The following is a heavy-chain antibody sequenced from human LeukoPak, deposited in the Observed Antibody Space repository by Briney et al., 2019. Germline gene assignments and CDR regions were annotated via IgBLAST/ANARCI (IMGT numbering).Heavy chain of an antibody. J-gene: IGHJ4*02. D-gene: IGHD3-22*01. V-gene: IGHV3-30*04. CDR3: ASSVGGYYYALDY. CDR2: ISYVGSDK. Sequence: GGSLRLSCAASGFTFSSYAMHWVRQAPGKGLEWVAVISYVGSDKYYADSEKGRFTISRDNSKNTLYLQMNSLRAEDTAVYYCASSVGGYYYALDYWGQGTLVTVSS. CDR1: GFTFSSYA.